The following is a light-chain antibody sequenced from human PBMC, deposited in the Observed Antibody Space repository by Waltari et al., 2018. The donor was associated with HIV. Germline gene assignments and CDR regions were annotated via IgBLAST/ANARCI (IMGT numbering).Light chain of an antibody. J-gene: IGKJ1*01. CDR2: AAS. V-gene: IGKV1-27*01. CDR3: QKYNSAPWT. CDR1: QGISNY. Sequence: DIQMTQSPSSLSAPVGDRVTITCRASQGISNYLAWYQQKPVQVPKLLIYAASTLQSGGPSRFSGSGSGTDFTLTISSLQPEDVATYYCQKYNSAPWTFGQGTKVEIK.